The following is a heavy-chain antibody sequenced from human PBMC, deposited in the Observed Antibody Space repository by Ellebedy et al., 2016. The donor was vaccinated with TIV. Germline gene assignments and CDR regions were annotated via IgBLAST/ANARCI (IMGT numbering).Heavy chain of an antibody. Sequence: GGSLRLSCAASGFTVSSNYMSWVRQAPGKGLEWVSVIYSGGSTYYADSVKGRFTISRHNSKNTLYLQMNSLRAEDTAVYYCAISDCGGDCYWEAGSIDYWGQGTLVTVSS. V-gene: IGHV3-53*04. CDR1: GFTVSSNY. J-gene: IGHJ4*02. CDR3: AISDCGGDCYWEAGSIDY. CDR2: IYSGGST. D-gene: IGHD2-21*02.